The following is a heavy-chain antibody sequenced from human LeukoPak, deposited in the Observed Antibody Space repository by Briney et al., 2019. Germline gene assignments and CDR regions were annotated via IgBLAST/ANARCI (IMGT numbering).Heavy chain of an antibody. CDR1: GFTFSSYW. CDR3: AKDATPALGTVYMDV. Sequence: GGSLRLSCAASGFTFSSYWMSWVRQPPGKGLEWVANIKQDGSEKYYVDSVKGRFTISRDNAKNSLYLQMNSLRAEDTAVYYCAKDATPALGTVYMDVWGKGTTVTISS. V-gene: IGHV3-7*01. J-gene: IGHJ6*03. D-gene: IGHD6-13*01. CDR2: IKQDGSEK.